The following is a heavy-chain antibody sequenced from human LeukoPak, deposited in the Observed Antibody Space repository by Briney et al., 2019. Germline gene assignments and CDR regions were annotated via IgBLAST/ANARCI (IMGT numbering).Heavy chain of an antibody. CDR1: GFTFSFYH. V-gene: IGHV3-48*04. CDR3: ARDMRGLGWFDP. J-gene: IGHJ5*02. Sequence: GGSLRLSCAASGFTFSFYHMNWVRQAPGKGLEWVSYINNSSTGIYYADSVKGRFTISRDNAKNSLYLQMNSLRAEDTAVYYCARDMRGLGWFDPWGQGTLVTVSS. D-gene: IGHD3-16*01. CDR2: INNSSTGI.